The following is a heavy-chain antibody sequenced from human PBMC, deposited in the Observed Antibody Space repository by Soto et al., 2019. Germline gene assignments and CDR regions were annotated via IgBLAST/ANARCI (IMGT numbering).Heavy chain of an antibody. Sequence: GASVKGSCKASGYTFTSYDMHWVRQAPGQGLEWMGIINPSGGSTSYAQKFQGRVTMTRDASTSTVYMELSSLRSEDTAVYYCARISGVNSYDSTGYYGMDVWGQGTTVTVSS. CDR1: GYTFTSYD. J-gene: IGHJ6*02. D-gene: IGHD3-22*01. V-gene: IGHV1-46*03. CDR2: INPSGGST. CDR3: ARISGVNSYDSTGYYGMDV.